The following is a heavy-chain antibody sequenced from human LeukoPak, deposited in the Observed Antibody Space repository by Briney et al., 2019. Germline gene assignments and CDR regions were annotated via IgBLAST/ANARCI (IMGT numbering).Heavy chain of an antibody. CDR2: IYSSGST. CDR3: ARVHYDSSGRRNDY. V-gene: IGHV4-4*07. D-gene: IGHD3-22*01. Sequence: PSETLSLTCTVSGGSISSYYWDWIRQPAGKGLEWIWRIYSSGSTDYNPSLKSRVNMSLDTSKNQFSLKLGSVTAADTAMYYCARVHYDSSGRRNDYWGQGTLVTVSS. J-gene: IGHJ4*02. CDR1: GGSISSYY.